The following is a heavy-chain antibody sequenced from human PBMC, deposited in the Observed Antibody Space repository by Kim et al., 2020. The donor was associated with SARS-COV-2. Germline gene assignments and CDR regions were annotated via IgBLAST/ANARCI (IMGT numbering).Heavy chain of an antibody. D-gene: IGHD3-3*01. Sequence: GESLKISCKGSGYRFTSYWIGWVRQMPGKGLEWMGIIYPGDSDTRYSPSFQGQVTISADKSISTAYLQWSSLKASDTAMYYCARLSNYDFWSGYYVGSYYYGMDVWGQGTTVTVSS. CDR2: IYPGDSDT. CDR3: ARLSNYDFWSGYYVGSYYYGMDV. CDR1: GYRFTSYW. J-gene: IGHJ6*02. V-gene: IGHV5-51*01.